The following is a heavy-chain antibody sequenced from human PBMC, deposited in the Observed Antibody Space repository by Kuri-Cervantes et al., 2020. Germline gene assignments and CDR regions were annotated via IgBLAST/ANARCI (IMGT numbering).Heavy chain of an antibody. CDR1: GLTFSRYW. CDR3: AGDPGYQYSDHVEYYLDV. V-gene: IGHV3-21*01. CDR2: ITSTTSII. Sequence: GESLKISCGASGLTFSRYWMSWFRQAPGKGLEWVSSITSTTSIIYYADSVEGRFTISRDNGKNSVYLQMNSLTAEDTAVYYCAGDPGYQYSDHVEYYLDVWGEGTTVTVSS. J-gene: IGHJ6*03. D-gene: IGHD4-17*01.